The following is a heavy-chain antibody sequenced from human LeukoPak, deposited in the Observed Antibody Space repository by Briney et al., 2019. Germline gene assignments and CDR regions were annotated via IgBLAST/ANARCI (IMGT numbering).Heavy chain of an antibody. V-gene: IGHV3-30*04. Sequence: GRSLRLSCAASGFTFSSYAMHWVRQAPGKGLEWVAVISYDGSNKYYADSVKGRFTISRDNSKSTLYLRMNSLRAEDTAVYYCARETTRYGSGSYYRAGFDYWGQGTLVTVSS. D-gene: IGHD3-10*01. CDR2: ISYDGSNK. CDR3: ARETTRYGSGSYYRAGFDY. J-gene: IGHJ4*02. CDR1: GFTFSSYA.